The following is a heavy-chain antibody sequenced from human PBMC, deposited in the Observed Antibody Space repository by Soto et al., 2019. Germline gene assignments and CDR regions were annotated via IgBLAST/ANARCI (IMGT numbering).Heavy chain of an antibody. V-gene: IGHV4-39*01. CDR1: SDSISSGSYT. D-gene: IGHD3-22*01. CDR2: IYYSGTT. Sequence: SETLSLTCTVSSDSISSGSYTWGWIRQPPGKGLEWIGSIYYSGTTYYNPSLKSRVTISVDTSKNQFSLKLSSVTAADTAVFYCARQKDYYDSSGDSFFDYWGQGSLVTVS. CDR3: ARQKDYYDSSGDSFFDY. J-gene: IGHJ4*02.